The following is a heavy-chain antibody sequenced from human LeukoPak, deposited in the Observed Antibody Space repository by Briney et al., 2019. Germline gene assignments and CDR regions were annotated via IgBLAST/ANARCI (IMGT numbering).Heavy chain of an antibody. J-gene: IGHJ1*01. Sequence: KPSETLSLTCAVYGGSFSGYYWSWIRQPPGKGLEWIGEINHSGSTNYNPSLKSRVTISVDTSKNQFSLKLSSVTAADTAVYYCASPNESIAAAGTRRYFQHWGQGTLVTVSS. V-gene: IGHV4-34*01. D-gene: IGHD6-13*01. CDR1: GGSFSGYY. CDR3: ASPNESIAAAGTRRYFQH. CDR2: INHSGST.